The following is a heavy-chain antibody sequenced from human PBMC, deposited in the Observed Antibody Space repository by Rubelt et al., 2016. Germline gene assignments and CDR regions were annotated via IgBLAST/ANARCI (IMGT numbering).Heavy chain of an antibody. CDR1: SSYA. V-gene: IGHV3-30*04. CDR2: VSYDGSNK. CDR3: AREGDYNAFDI. D-gene: IGHD4-17*01. Sequence: SSYAMHWVRQAPGKGLDWVAVVSYDGSNKFYADSVKGRFTISRDTSKNTLYLQMNSLRSEDTAVFYCAREGDYNAFDIWGQGTIVTVSS. J-gene: IGHJ3*02.